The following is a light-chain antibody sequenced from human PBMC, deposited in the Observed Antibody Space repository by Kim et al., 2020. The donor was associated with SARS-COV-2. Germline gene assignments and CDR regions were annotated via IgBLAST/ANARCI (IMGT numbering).Light chain of an antibody. J-gene: IGKJ4*01. Sequence: PGERATLSCRASKNIDTYLALYQQRPGQAPRLLVYDASNRATGVPDRVSGSGSGTDFTLTISSLEPEDFSIYYCQQRNSWPPAVTFGGGTKVDIK. V-gene: IGKV3-11*01. CDR1: KNIDTY. CDR3: QQRNSWPPAVT. CDR2: DAS.